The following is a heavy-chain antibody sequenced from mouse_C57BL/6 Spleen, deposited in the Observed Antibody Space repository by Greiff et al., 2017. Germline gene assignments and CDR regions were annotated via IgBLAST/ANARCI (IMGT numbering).Heavy chain of an antibody. J-gene: IGHJ2*01. CDR3: ARRGSYVFDD. CDR1: GYTFTDYY. CDR2: INPNNGGT. Sequence: VQLQQSGPELVKPGASVKISCKASGYTFTDYYMNWVKQSHGKSLEWIGDINPNNGGTSYTQKFKGKATLTVDKSSSTAYMELRSLTSEDSAVYYCARRGSYVFDDWGEGTALTVSS. D-gene: IGHD1-1*02. V-gene: IGHV1-26*01.